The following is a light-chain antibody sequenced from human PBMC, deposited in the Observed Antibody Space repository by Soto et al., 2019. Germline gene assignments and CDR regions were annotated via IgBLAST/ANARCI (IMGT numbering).Light chain of an antibody. J-gene: IGLJ1*01. CDR2: ENN. V-gene: IGLV1-51*02. Sequence: QSVLTQPPSVSAAPGQTVTISCSGSSSNIGNNYVSWYQQLPGTAPKLLIFENNKRPSGIPDRFSASKSGTSATLAITGLQSGDAADYYCGTWDNSLSLPYVFGTGTKLTV. CDR3: GTWDNSLSLPYV. CDR1: SSNIGNNY.